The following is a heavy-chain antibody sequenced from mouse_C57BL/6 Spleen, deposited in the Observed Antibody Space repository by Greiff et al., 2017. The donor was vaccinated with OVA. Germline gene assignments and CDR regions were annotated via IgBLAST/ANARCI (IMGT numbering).Heavy chain of an antibody. D-gene: IGHD1-1*01. J-gene: IGHJ4*01. CDR2: INPNYGTT. V-gene: IGHV1-39*01. CDR3: ARSGITTVVARRAMDY. Sequence: SGPELVKPGASVKISCKASGYSFTDYNMNWVKQSNGKSLEWIGVINPNYGTTSYNQKFKGKATLTVDQSSSTAYMQLNSLTSEDSAVYYCARSGITTVVARRAMDYWGQGTSVTVSS. CDR1: GYSFTDYN.